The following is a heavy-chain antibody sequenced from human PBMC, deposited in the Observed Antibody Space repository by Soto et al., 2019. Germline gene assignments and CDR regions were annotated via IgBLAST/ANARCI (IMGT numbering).Heavy chain of an antibody. CDR1: GGSISSYY. D-gene: IGHD2-2*01. V-gene: IGHV4-59*01. CDR2: IYYSGST. Sequence: SETLSLTCTVSGGSISSYYWSWIRQPPGKGLEWIGYIYYSGSTNYNPSLKSRVTISVDTSKNQFSLKLSSVTAADTAVYYCARALPAAISGTTMPFDYWGQGTLVTVSS. CDR3: ARALPAAISGTTMPFDY. J-gene: IGHJ4*02.